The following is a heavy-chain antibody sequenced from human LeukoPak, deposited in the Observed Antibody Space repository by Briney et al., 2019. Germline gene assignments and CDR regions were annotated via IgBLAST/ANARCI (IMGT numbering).Heavy chain of an antibody. CDR3: ARDRGYDISYYFDS. J-gene: IGHJ4*02. CDR2: FYHSGST. CDR1: GYFIRSGFY. Sequence: PSETLSLTCTVSGYFIRSGFYWGWIRQPPGKGLEWIGSFYHSGSTYFNPSLKSRVTMSVDTSKNQFSLKLSSVTAADTAVYYCARDRGYDISYYFDSWGQGTLVTVSS. D-gene: IGHD3-10*01. V-gene: IGHV4-38-2*02.